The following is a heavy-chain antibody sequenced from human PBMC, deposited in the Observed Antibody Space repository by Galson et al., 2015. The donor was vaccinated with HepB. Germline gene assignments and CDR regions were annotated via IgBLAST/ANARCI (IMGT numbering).Heavy chain of an antibody. V-gene: IGHV3-53*01. CDR1: GFTVSSNY. D-gene: IGHD2-2*03. J-gene: IGHJ4*02. CDR2: INSGGRI. CDR3: AKFRGMDIGEYHFDH. Sequence: SLRLSCAASGFTVSSNYMSWVRQAPGKGLEWVSVINSGGRIYYADSVKGRFTISRDNSKNTLFLQMNSLGVEDTALYYCAKFRGMDIGEYHFDHWGQGTLVTVSS.